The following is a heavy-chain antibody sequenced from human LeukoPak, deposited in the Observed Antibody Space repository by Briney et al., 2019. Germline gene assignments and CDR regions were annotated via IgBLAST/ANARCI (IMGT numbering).Heavy chain of an antibody. CDR3: ARSMGLRPRFDY. J-gene: IGHJ4*02. Sequence: NPSETLSLTCTVSGGSISSSSYYWGWIRQPPGKGLEWIVSIYYSGSTYYNPSLKSRVTISVDTSKNQFSLKVSSVTAADTAVYYCARSMGLRPRFDYWGQGILVTVSS. D-gene: IGHD5-24*01. CDR2: IYYSGST. V-gene: IGHV4-39*01. CDR1: GGSISSSSYY.